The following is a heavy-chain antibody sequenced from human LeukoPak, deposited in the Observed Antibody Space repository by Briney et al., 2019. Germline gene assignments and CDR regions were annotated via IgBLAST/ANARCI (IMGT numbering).Heavy chain of an antibody. CDR3: ANEIRPNDY. D-gene: IGHD4-17*01. CDR2: IDISGGRT. Sequence: GGSLRLSCAASGLTFSSHAMSWVRQAPGKGLEWVSAIDISGGRTYYADSVKGRFTISRDNSKNTVSLQMNSLGPDDTAVYYCANEIRPNDYWGQGTLVTVSS. CDR1: GLTFSSHA. J-gene: IGHJ4*02. V-gene: IGHV3-23*01.